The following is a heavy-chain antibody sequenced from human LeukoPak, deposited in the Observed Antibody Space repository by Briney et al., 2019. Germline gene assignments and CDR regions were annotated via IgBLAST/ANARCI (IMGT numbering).Heavy chain of an antibody. CDR3: AREASDSSVYYMDV. CDR1: GYSISSGYY. D-gene: IGHD3-22*01. Sequence: SETLSLTCTVSGYSISSGYYWGWIRQPPGKGLEWIGSIYHSGNTYYNPFLKSRVTISVDTSKNQFSLKLSSVTAADTAVYYCAREASDSSVYYMDVWGKGTTVTVSS. V-gene: IGHV4-38-2*02. J-gene: IGHJ6*03. CDR2: IYHSGNT.